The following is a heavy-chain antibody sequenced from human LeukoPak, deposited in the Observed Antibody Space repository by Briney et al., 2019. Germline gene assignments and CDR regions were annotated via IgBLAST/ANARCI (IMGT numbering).Heavy chain of an antibody. Sequence: PGGSLRLSCATSRFTFSSYWMTWVRRAPGKGLEWVAKIKQDGSEKYYVDSVKGRFTISRDNAKNSLYLQMNRLRAEDTAVYYCARGRGLDYWGQGTLVTVSS. D-gene: IGHD3-10*01. V-gene: IGHV3-7*01. CDR3: ARGRGLDY. CDR2: IKQDGSEK. CDR1: RFTFSSYW. J-gene: IGHJ4*02.